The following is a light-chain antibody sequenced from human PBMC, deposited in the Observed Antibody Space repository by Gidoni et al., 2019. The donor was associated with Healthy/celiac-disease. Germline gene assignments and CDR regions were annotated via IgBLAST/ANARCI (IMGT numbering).Light chain of an antibody. CDR2: GAS. Sequence: EIVLTQSPATLSLSPGERATLSCRASQSLGTFLVWYQHKPGQAPRLLIYGASTRSTGVPARFSGAGSGTDFTLTIASLEPEDVAIYYCQQRGRWPLTFXGXTRVEI. CDR3: QQRGRWPLT. J-gene: IGKJ4*01. CDR1: QSLGTF. V-gene: IGKV3-11*01.